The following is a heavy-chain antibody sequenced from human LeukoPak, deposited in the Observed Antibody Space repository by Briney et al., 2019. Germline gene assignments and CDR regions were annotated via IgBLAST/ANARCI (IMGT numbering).Heavy chain of an antibody. CDR2: IYHSGST. J-gene: IGHJ5*02. CDR3: ARDQYDDVAFDA. Sequence: SETLSLTCNVSGYSISSGYYWGWIRQPPGKGLEWIGSIYHSGSTYYTPSLKRRVTISVDTSKNQFSLKLSSVTAADTAVYYCARDQYDDVAFDAWGQGILVTVSS. V-gene: IGHV4-38-2*02. D-gene: IGHD1-1*01. CDR1: GYSISSGYY.